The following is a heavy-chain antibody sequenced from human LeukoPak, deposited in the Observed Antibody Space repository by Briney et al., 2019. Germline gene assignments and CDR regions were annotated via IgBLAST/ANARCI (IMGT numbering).Heavy chain of an antibody. CDR2: ISNNGGYT. J-gene: IGHJ4*02. CDR3: ASSAIVATSIAPHPDY. D-gene: IGHD5-12*01. CDR1: GFTFSSSA. Sequence: GGSLRLSCAASGFTFSSSAMSWVRQAPGKGLEWVSAISNNGGYTYYADSVQGRFTISRDNSKSTLCLQMNSLTAADTAVYYCASSAIVATSIAPHPDYWGQGTLVTVSS. V-gene: IGHV3-23*01.